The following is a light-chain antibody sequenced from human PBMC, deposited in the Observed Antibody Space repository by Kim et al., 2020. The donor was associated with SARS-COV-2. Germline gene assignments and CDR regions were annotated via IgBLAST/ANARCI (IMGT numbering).Light chain of an antibody. CDR1: QSFSSNY. J-gene: IGKJ1*01. V-gene: IGKV3-20*01. CDR2: GAS. CDR3: QQFHILPWT. Sequence: SPGESATPSCRASQSFSSNYLAWYQQRPGQAPRLLIYGASNRATGIPDRFSGSGSGTDFSLTISRLEPEDFAVYFCQQFHILPWTFGRGTKVDIK.